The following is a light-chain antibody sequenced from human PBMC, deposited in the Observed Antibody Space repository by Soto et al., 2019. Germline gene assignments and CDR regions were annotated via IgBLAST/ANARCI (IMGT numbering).Light chain of an antibody. CDR2: AAS. CDR3: QQSYRAPIT. Sequence: DIQMTQSPSSLSASVGDRVTITCRASQTINTYLNWYQQKPGKAPKLLIHAASSLQSGVPSRFSGSGSGTDFTLTISSLQPEDFATYYCQQSYRAPITFGPGTKVDIK. V-gene: IGKV1-39*01. CDR1: QTINTY. J-gene: IGKJ3*01.